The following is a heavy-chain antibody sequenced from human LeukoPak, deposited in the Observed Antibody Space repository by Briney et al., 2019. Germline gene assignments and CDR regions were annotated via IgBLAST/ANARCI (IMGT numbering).Heavy chain of an antibody. CDR2: IYYSGSN. CDR3: ARLHGRTGIFGVVTVNDY. CDR1: GGSISSTTYY. J-gene: IGHJ4*02. Sequence: SETLSLTCTVSGGSISSTTYYWGWIRQPPGGGLEWIGTIYYSGSNYYSPSLKSRVTISVDTSKNKFSLELRSVTAADTAVYYCARLHGRTGIFGVVTVNDYWGQGTLVTVSS. D-gene: IGHD3-3*01. V-gene: IGHV4-39*01.